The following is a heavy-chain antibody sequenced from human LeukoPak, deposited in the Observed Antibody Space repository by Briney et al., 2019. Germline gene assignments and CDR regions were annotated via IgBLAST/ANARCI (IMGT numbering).Heavy chain of an antibody. V-gene: IGHV1-2*02. Sequence: ASVKVSCKASGYTFTGYYMHWVRQAPGQGLEWMGWINPNSGGTNYAQKFQGRVTMTRDTSTSTAYMELSRLRSDDTAVYYCARELGYCSSTSCPPGYWGQGTLVTVSS. CDR3: ARELGYCSSTSCPPGY. J-gene: IGHJ4*02. CDR1: GYTFTGYY. CDR2: INPNSGGT. D-gene: IGHD2-2*01.